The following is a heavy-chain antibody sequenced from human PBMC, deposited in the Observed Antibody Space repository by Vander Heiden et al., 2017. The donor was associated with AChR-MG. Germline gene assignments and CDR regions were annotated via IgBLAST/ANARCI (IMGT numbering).Heavy chain of an antibody. CDR2: ISDSGGST. CDR1: GFTFGSYA. J-gene: IGHJ4*02. CDR3: AKVGVWFRGSEPDY. V-gene: IGHV3-23*01. D-gene: IGHD3-10*01. Sequence: EVQLLESGAGLVQPGGSLRSSCAASGFTFGSYAMSWFRQTPGEGLEWISAISDSGGSTYYADSVKGRFTISRDNSKNTLYLQMNSLRAEDTAVYYCAKVGVWFRGSEPDYWGQGTLVTVSS.